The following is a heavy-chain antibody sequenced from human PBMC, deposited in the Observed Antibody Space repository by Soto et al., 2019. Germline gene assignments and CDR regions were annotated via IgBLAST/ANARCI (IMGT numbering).Heavy chain of an antibody. V-gene: IGHV1-69*01. J-gene: IGHJ6*02. CDR2: IIPIFGTA. Sequence: QVQLVQSGAEVKKPGSSVKVSCKASGGTFSSYAISWVRQAPGQGLEWMGGIIPIFGTANYAQKFQGRVTTTVDEYTTPAYMELGSLRSEDTAVYYFARRISVFRWSGYCLVSYYHGLDVWAQGTKATVSS. D-gene: IGHD3-3*01. CDR1: GGTFSSYA. CDR3: ARRISVFRWSGYCLVSYYHGLDV.